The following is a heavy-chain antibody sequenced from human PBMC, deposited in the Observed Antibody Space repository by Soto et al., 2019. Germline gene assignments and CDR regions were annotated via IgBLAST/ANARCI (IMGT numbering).Heavy chain of an antibody. V-gene: IGHV1-69*02. CDR3: ARGIYGSGRNLDY. CDR1: GGTFSSYT. D-gene: IGHD3-10*01. Sequence: QVQLVQSGAEVKKPGSSVKVSCKASGGTFSSYTISWVRQAPGQGLEWMGRIIPILGIANYAQKFQGRVTITADKSTSTAYMELSSLRSEDTAVYYYARGIYGSGRNLDYWGQGTLVTVSS. J-gene: IGHJ4*02. CDR2: IIPILGIA.